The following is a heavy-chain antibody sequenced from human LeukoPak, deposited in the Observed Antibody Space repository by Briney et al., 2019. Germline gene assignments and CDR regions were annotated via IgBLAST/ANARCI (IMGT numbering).Heavy chain of an antibody. D-gene: IGHD2-2*02. V-gene: IGHV3-30-3*01. CDR2: ISYDGSNK. CDR1: GFTFSGYA. Sequence: GRSLRLSCAASGFTFSGYAMHWVRQAPGKGLEWVAVISYDGSNKYYADSVKGRFTISRDNSKNTLCLQMNSLRAEDTAVYYCARVRRYCSSTSCYTYYYYGMDVWGQGTTVTVS. CDR3: ARVRRYCSSTSCYTYYYYGMDV. J-gene: IGHJ6*02.